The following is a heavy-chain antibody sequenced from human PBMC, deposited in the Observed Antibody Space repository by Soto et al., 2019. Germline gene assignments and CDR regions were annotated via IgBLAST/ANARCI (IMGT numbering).Heavy chain of an antibody. V-gene: IGHV2-5*01. J-gene: IGHJ4*02. Sequence: SGPTLVNPTQTLTLTCTFSGFSLSTSGVGVGWIRQPPGKALEWLALIYWNDDKRYSPSLKSRLTITKDTSKNQVVLTMTNMDPVDTATYYCAHSRQNNYYDSSGYYFDYWGQGTLVTVSS. CDR1: GFSLSTSGVG. CDR3: AHSRQNNYYDSSGYYFDY. CDR2: IYWNDDK. D-gene: IGHD3-22*01.